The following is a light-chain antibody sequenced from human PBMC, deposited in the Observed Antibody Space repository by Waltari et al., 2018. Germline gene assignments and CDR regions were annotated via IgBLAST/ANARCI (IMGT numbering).Light chain of an antibody. CDR2: AAS. V-gene: IGKV3-20*01. CDR3: QQYGRAPLT. Sequence: EIVLTQSPGTLSLSPGERATLSCRASQSVSRAYVAWYQQKPGQAPRLLIFAASSTAPGIPDRFSGSGSGAAFSLTITRVEPEDSAVYYCQQYGRAPLTFGGGTKVEIK. J-gene: IGKJ4*01. CDR1: QSVSRAY.